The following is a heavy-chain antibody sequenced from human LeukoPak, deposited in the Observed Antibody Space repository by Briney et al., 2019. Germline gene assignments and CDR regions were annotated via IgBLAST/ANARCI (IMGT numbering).Heavy chain of an antibody. V-gene: IGHV3-7*01. CDR2: INLGGSVI. CDR1: GFIFSTYG. J-gene: IGHJ4*02. Sequence: GGSLRLSCVASGFIFSTYGMNWVRQAPGKGLEWVANINLGGSVISYVDSVKGRCTASRDNAENSLSLQMNSLRAEDTAVYYCAAWGLHNYWGQGTLVTVSS. D-gene: IGHD7-27*01. CDR3: AAWGLHNY.